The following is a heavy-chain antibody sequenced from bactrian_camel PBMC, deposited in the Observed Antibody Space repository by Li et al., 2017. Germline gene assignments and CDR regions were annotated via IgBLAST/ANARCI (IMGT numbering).Heavy chain of an antibody. CDR3: AADCSAGYCSGHFCAGYQYNF. J-gene: IGHJ4*01. V-gene: IGHV3S53*01. D-gene: IGHD1*01. CDR2: IDSDGRT. Sequence: HVQLVESGGGSGGVGGSLGLSCAASGYLDSSSCMGWFRRVPRKEGEDGEGVATIDSDGRTTYADSVKGRFTISRDNSENTLYLQMNSLKPEDTGMYFCAADCSAGYCSGHFCAGYQYNFWGQGTQVTVS. CDR1: GYLDSSSC.